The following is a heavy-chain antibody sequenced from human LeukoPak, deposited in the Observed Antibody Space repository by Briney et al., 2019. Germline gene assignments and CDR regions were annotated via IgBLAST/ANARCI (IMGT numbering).Heavy chain of an antibody. D-gene: IGHD5-18*01. CDR1: GGSIGSSSYY. J-gene: IGHJ4*02. Sequence: SETLSLTCTVSGGSIGSSSYYWAWIRQPPGKGLEWIGSIYSGGSTYYNPSLKSRVTISVDSSKSQFSLKLRSVTAADTAVYYCARGYSYRYYYFDSWGQGTLVTVSS. CDR2: IYSGGST. V-gene: IGHV4-39*01. CDR3: ARGYSYRYYYFDS.